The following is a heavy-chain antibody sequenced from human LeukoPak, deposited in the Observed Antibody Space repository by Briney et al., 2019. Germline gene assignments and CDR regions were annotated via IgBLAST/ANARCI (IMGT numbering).Heavy chain of an antibody. Sequence: SETLSLTRTVSGGSVSSGSYYWSWIRQPPGKGLEWIGYIYYSGSTNYNPSLKSRVTISVDTSKNQFSLKLSSVTAADTAVYYCARDLPYYDILTGYNAFDIWGQGKMVTVSS. CDR1: GGSVSSGSYY. V-gene: IGHV4-61*01. CDR3: ARDLPYYDILTGYNAFDI. CDR2: IYYSGST. J-gene: IGHJ3*02. D-gene: IGHD3-9*01.